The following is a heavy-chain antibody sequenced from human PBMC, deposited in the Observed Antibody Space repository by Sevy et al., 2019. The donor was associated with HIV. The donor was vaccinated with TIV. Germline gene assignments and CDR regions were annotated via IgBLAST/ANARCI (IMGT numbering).Heavy chain of an antibody. CDR3: ARYEEDTTLVNAFDI. V-gene: IGHV3-21*01. Sequence: GGSLRLSCAASGFTFSNYIINWVRQAPGKGLEWVSSISNSGTYIYYADSVKGRFTISRDNAKNSLYLQMNSLSAEETAVYYCARYEEDTTLVNAFDIWGQGTMVTVSS. CDR2: ISNSGTYI. J-gene: IGHJ3*02. D-gene: IGHD5-18*01. CDR1: GFTFSNYI.